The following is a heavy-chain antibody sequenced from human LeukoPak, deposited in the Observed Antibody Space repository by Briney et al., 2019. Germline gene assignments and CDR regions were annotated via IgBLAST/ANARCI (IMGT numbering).Heavy chain of an antibody. CDR1: GFTFSIYS. V-gene: IGHV3-21*01. D-gene: IGHD3-10*01. CDR2: ISSSSSYI. CDR3: ATDILWFGEGGNDY. J-gene: IGHJ4*02. Sequence: GGSLRLSCAASGFTFSIYSMNWVRQAPGKGLEWVSSISSSSSYIYYADSVKGRFTISRDNAKNSLYLQMNSLRAEDTAVYYCATDILWFGEGGNDYWGQGTLVTVSS.